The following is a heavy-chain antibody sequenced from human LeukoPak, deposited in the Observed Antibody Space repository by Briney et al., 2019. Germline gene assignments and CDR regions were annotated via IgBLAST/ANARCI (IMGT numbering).Heavy chain of an antibody. CDR2: IYYSGST. D-gene: IGHD1-26*01. CDR3: ARGWELLPNAFDI. CDR1: GGPISSYY. J-gene: IGHJ3*02. V-gene: IGHV4-59*01. Sequence: SETLSLTCTVSGGPISSYYWSWIRQPPGKGLEWIGYIYYSGSTNYNPSLKSRVTISVDTSKNQFSLKLSSVTAADTAVYYCARGWELLPNAFDIWGQGTMVTVSS.